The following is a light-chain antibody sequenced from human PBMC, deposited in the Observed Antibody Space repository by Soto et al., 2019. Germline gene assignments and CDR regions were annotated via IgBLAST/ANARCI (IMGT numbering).Light chain of an antibody. J-gene: IGLJ2*01. Sequence: QSALTQPPSASGSPGQSVTISCTGTSSDVGGYNYVSWYQQHPGKAPRLMIYEVNKRPSGVPYRFSGSKSGNTASLTVSELQADDEAVYYCSSYAGNNLLVFGGGTKVTVL. CDR1: SSDVGGYNY. CDR3: SSYAGNNLLV. V-gene: IGLV2-8*01. CDR2: EVN.